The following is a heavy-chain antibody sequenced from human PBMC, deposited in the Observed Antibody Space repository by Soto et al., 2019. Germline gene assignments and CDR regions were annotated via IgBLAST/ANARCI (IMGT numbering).Heavy chain of an antibody. Sequence: QVQLVESGGGLVKPGGSLRLSCAASGFTFRDYYMSWIRKAPGKGLEWVSYISSSGSTIYYADSVKGRFTISRDNAKNSLYLQMNSLRAEDTAVYYCARDKLYSGYDSSADYGMDVWGQGTTVTVSS. CDR2: ISSSGSTI. J-gene: IGHJ6*02. CDR1: GFTFRDYY. CDR3: ARDKLYSGYDSSADYGMDV. D-gene: IGHD5-12*01. V-gene: IGHV3-11*01.